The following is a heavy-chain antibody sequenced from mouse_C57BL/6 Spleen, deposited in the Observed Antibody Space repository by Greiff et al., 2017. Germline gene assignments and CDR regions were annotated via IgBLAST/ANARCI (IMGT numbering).Heavy chain of an antibody. CDR2: INPNYGTT. Sequence: VQLQQSGPELVKPGASVKISCKASGYSFTDYNMNWVKQSNGKSLEWIGGINPNYGTTSYNQKFKGKATLTVDQSSSTAYMQLNSLTSEDSAVYYCARSYSIVGDYGYDWALFDYWGQGTTLTVSS. D-gene: IGHD2-2*01. CDR1: GYSFTDYN. V-gene: IGHV1-39*01. J-gene: IGHJ2*01. CDR3: ARSYSIVGDYGYDWALFDY.